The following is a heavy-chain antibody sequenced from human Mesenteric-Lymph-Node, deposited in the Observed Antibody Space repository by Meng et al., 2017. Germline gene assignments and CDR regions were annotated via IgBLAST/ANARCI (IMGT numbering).Heavy chain of an antibody. Sequence: EVQLVESGGGLVQPGGSLRLSCAASGFTISRHWMHWVRQAPGKGLVWVSRINSDGRTTNYADSVKGRFTISRDNAKNTLCLQMNSLRAEDTAVYFCTGLSGPFDYWGQGTLVTVSS. CDR3: TGLSGPFDY. V-gene: IGHV3-74*01. D-gene: IGHD6-19*01. CDR1: GFTISRHW. J-gene: IGHJ4*02. CDR2: INSDGRTT.